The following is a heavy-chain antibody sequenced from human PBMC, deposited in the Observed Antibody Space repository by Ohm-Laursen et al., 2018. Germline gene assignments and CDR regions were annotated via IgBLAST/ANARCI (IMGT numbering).Heavy chain of an antibody. J-gene: IGHJ4*02. CDR1: GYTFSSYG. CDR3: AILDVVVVTESFDY. Sequence: ASVKVSCKTSGYTFSSYGISWVRQAPGQGLEWMGWISAYNGNTNYAQNFQGRVTMTTDTSTSTAYMELRSLRSDDTAVYYCAILDVVVVTESFDYWGQGTLVAGSS. CDR2: ISAYNGNT. D-gene: IGHD2-21*02. V-gene: IGHV1-18*01.